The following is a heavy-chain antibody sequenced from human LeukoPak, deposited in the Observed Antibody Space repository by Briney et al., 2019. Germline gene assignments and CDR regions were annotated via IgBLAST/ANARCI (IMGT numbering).Heavy chain of an antibody. CDR3: ATTGATSPSSASWFNIEY. D-gene: IGHD6-13*01. CDR2: IYYGGGT. J-gene: IGHJ4*02. CDR1: GGSVTSYY. Sequence: SETLSLTCTVSGGSVTSYYCNWVRQPPGRGLEWIGYIYYGGGTNYNPSLESRVTISLDTAKNQFSLKLRSVTAEDTAVYYCATTGATSPSSASWFNIEYWGQGTLVPVSS. V-gene: IGHV4-59*08.